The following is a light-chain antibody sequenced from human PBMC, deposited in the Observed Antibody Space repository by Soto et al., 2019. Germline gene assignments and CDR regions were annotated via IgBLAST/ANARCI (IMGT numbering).Light chain of an antibody. CDR3: QQRSNWPLT. Sequence: EIVLTHSPATLSLSPGERATLSCRASQSVSSYLAWYQQKPGQAPRLLIYDASNRATGIPARFSGSGSGTDFTLTISSLEPEAFAVYYCQQRSNWPLTFGGGTKVDIK. CDR1: QSVSSY. V-gene: IGKV3-11*01. CDR2: DAS. J-gene: IGKJ4*01.